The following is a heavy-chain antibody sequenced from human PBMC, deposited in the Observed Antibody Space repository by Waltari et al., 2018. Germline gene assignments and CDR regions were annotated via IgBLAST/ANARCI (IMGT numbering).Heavy chain of an antibody. CDR1: GGSIDNYY. D-gene: IGHD3-3*01. V-gene: IGHV4-59*01. CDR3: ARGNYWSGWPFFDF. CDR2: IHYSGST. J-gene: IGHJ4*02. Sequence: QVQLQESGPGLVKPSETLSLTCSVSGGSIDNYYWSWIRQSPGKGLEWIAYIHYSGSTVYNPSLKSRVTISLDASRKHVSLMVTSVTAADTAVYYCARGNYWSGWPFFDFWGQGTLVTVSS.